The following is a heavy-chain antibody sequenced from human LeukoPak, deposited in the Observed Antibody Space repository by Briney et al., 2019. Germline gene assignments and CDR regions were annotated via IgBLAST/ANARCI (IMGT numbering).Heavy chain of an antibody. CDR2: ISYDGSNK. V-gene: IGHV3-30*18. J-gene: IGHJ4*02. CDR1: GFTFSSYG. Sequence: PGGSLRLSCAASGFTFSSYGMHWVRQAPGKGLEWVAVISYDGSNKYYADSVKGRFAISRDNSKNTLYLQMNSLRAEDTAVYYCAKDFGSIAARPSTGFDYWGQGTLVTVSS. D-gene: IGHD6-6*01. CDR3: AKDFGSIAARPSTGFDY.